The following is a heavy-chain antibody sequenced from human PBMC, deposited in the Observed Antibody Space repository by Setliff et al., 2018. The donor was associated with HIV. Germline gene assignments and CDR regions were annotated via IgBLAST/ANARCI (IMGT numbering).Heavy chain of an antibody. CDR1: GGSISSYY. Sequence: SETLSLTCPVSGGSISSYYWSWIRQPPGKGLEWIGYIYYSGSTNYNPSLKSRVTISVDTSKNQFSLKLSSVTAADTAVYYCAREEDYNFWSGYDWFDPWGQGTLVTVSS. CDR3: AREEDYNFWSGYDWFDP. V-gene: IGHV4-59*01. D-gene: IGHD3-3*01. J-gene: IGHJ5*02. CDR2: IYYSGST.